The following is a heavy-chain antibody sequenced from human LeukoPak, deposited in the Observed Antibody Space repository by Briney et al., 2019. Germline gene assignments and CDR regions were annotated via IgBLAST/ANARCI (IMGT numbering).Heavy chain of an antibody. D-gene: IGHD1-26*01. J-gene: IGHJ4*02. CDR2: ISGSGGST. V-gene: IGHV3-23*01. CDR1: GFTFSSYA. CDR3: ARDQFEVGAGGDY. Sequence: GGSLRLSCAASGFTFSSYAMSWVRQAPGKGLEWVSAISGSGGSTYYADSVKGRFTISRDNSKNTLYLQMNSLRAEDTAVYYCARDQFEVGAGGDYWGQGTLVTVSS.